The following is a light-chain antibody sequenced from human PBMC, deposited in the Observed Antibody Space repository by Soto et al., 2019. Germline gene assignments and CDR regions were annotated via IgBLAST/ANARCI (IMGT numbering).Light chain of an antibody. CDR1: SSDVGAYNY. Sequence: QSALTQPASVSGSPGQSVTISCTGTSSDVGAYNYVSWYQQHPGKAPNLMIYEVSKRPSGVSNRFSGSKSGNTASLTISGLQAEDEDYYYCSSYTSNSPRVFGGGTKLTVL. V-gene: IGLV2-14*01. CDR3: SSYTSNSPRV. J-gene: IGLJ2*01. CDR2: EVS.